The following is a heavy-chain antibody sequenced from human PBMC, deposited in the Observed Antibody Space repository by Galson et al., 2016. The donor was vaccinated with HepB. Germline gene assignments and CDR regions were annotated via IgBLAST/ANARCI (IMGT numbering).Heavy chain of an antibody. D-gene: IGHD6-13*01. J-gene: IGHJ5*02. Sequence: LSLTCTVSGGSISSYYWSWIRQPPGKGLEWIGYIYYSGSTNYNPSLTSRVTISVDTSKNQFSLKLSSVSAADTAVYYCARWDNGSWTFDPWGQGTLVTVSS. CDR1: GGSISSYY. CDR3: ARWDNGSWTFDP. V-gene: IGHV4-59*01. CDR2: IYYSGST.